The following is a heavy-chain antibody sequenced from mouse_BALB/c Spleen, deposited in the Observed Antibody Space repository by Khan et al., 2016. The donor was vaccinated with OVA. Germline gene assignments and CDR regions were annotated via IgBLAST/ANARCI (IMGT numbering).Heavy chain of an antibody. V-gene: IGHV9-3*02. CDR3: ARSRWLLPPIDY. CDR2: INTNTGEP. Sequence: QIQLVQSGPELKKPGETVKISCKASGYTFTNYGMNWVKQSPGKGLKWMGWINTNTGEPTYAEEFKGRFAFSLDTSASTAYLQINNIKNEDTATYFCARSRWLLPPIDYWGQGTSVTVSS. J-gene: IGHJ4*01. D-gene: IGHD2-3*01. CDR1: GYTFTNYG.